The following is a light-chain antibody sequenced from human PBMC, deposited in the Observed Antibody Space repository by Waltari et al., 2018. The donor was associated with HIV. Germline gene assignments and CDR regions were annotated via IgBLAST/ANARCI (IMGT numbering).Light chain of an antibody. CDR3: QQYNNWPPIT. CDR2: GAS. CDR1: QNVRSN. Sequence: ETILTQSPAALSVSPGDRATLSCRASQNVRSNLAWFQQKPGQAPRLLIYGASTRATGTPARFSGSGSGTEFTLTITSLHSEDSAIYHCQQYNNWPPITFGQGTKLEIK. V-gene: IGKV3-15*01. J-gene: IGKJ2*01.